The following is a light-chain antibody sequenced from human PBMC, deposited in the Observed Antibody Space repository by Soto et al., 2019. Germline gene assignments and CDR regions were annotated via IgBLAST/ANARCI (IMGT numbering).Light chain of an antibody. CDR2: DVS. Sequence: QSVLTQPASVSVSPGQSITIACTGTSSDVGGYNYVSWYQQYPGKAPRLVISDVSNRPSGVSNRFSGSKPGNSASLTISGLQAEDEADYYCSSYTSSSTYVFGTGTKVTVL. J-gene: IGLJ1*01. CDR3: SSYTSSSTYV. CDR1: SSDVGGYNY. V-gene: IGLV2-14*01.